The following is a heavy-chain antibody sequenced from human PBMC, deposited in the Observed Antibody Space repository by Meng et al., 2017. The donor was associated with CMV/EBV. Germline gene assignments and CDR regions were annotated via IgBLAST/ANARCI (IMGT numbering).Heavy chain of an antibody. CDR3: ARVTSRVAGAFDY. CDR2: IYYSGST. Sequence: QVQMQEAGPGLVKPSQTLSLTCTVSGGSISSGDYYWSWIRQPPGKGLEWIGYIYYSGSTYYNPSLKSRVTISVDTSKNQFSLKLSSVTAADTAVYYCARVTSRVAGAFDYWGQGTLVTVSS. D-gene: IGHD1-14*01. V-gene: IGHV4-30-4*08. CDR1: GGSISSGDYY. J-gene: IGHJ4*02.